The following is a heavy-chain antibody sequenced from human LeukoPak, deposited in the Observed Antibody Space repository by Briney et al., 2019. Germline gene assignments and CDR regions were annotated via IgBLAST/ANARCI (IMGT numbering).Heavy chain of an antibody. D-gene: IGHD2-15*01. CDR2: ISCSGCNT. J-gene: IGHJ5*02. CDR3: AKGFVVVVSATQSSWFDP. CDR1: GFTFSSYG. V-gene: IGHV3-23*01. Sequence: GGTLRLSCAASGFTFSSYGMSWVRQAPGKGLEWVSAISCSGCNTYYADSVKGRFTISRDNSKNTLYLKMNSLRAEDTAVYYCAKGFVVVVSATQSSWFDPWGQGTLVTVSS.